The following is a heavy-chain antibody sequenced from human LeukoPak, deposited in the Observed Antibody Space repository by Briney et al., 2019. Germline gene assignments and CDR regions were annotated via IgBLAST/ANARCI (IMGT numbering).Heavy chain of an antibody. CDR2: IRYDGSNK. CDR1: GFTFSSYG. CDR3: AKDADDYYGSGSHPSFDP. Sequence: GGSQRLSCAASGFTFSSYGMHWVRQAPGKGLEWVAFIRYDGSNKYYADSVKGRFTISRDNSKNTLYLQMKSLRAEDTAVYYCAKDADDYYGSGSHPSFDPWGQGTLVTVSS. D-gene: IGHD3-10*01. V-gene: IGHV3-30*02. J-gene: IGHJ5*02.